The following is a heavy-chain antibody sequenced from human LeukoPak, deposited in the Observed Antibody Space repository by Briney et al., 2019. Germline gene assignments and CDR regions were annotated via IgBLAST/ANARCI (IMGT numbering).Heavy chain of an antibody. CDR2: IKQDGSEK. CDR1: GFTFSSYW. CDR3: ARRPYSSSSAGGYYYGMDV. V-gene: IGHV3-7*01. Sequence: PGGSLRLSCAASGFTFSSYWMSWVRQAPGKGLEWVANIKQDGSEKYYVDSVKGRFTISRDNAKNSLYLQMNSLRAEDTAVYYCARRPYSSSSAGGYYYGMDVWGQGTTVTVSS. D-gene: IGHD6-6*01. J-gene: IGHJ6*02.